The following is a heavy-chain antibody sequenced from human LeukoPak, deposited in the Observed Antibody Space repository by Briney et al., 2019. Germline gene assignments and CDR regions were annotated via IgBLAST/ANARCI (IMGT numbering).Heavy chain of an antibody. CDR1: GYTFTSYG. J-gene: IGHJ4*02. V-gene: IGHV1-18*01. CDR3: ARGRESSGIAAAGTLVDY. Sequence: ASVTVSCKASGYTFTSYGISWVRQAPGQGLEWMGWISAYNGNTNYAQKLQGRVTMTTDTSTSTAYMELRSLRSDDTAVYYCARGRESSGIAAAGTLVDYWGQETLVTVSS. CDR2: ISAYNGNT. D-gene: IGHD6-13*01.